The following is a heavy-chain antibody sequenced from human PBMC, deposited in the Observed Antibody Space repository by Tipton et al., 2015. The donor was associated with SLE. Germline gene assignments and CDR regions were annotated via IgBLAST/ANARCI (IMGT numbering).Heavy chain of an antibody. J-gene: IGHJ4*02. Sequence: TLSLTCTVSAGSMNSYYWSWIRQPPGKGLEWIGFISYSEITNSGNTNYNPSLKSRVSISVDTSKNQFSLRLNSVTAADTAVYYCARGGLGSDLRGSIYFGSWGQGTLVTVSS. CDR1: AGSMNSYY. CDR3: ARGGLGSDLRGSIYFGS. CDR2: ISYSEITNSGNT. D-gene: IGHD7-27*01. V-gene: IGHV4-59*01.